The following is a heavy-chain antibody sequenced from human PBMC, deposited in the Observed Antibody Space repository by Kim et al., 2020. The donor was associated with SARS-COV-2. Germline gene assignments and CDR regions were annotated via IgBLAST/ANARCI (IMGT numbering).Heavy chain of an antibody. Sequence: ASVKVSCKVSGYTLTELSMHWVRQAPGKGLEWMGGFDPEDGATIYAQKFQGRVTMTEDTSTDTAYMELSSLRSEDTAVYYCATSPAVAGYYYYYYGMDVWGQGTTVTVSS. CDR1: GYTLTELS. J-gene: IGHJ6*02. D-gene: IGHD6-19*01. CDR2: FDPEDGAT. CDR3: ATSPAVAGYYYYYYGMDV. V-gene: IGHV1-24*01.